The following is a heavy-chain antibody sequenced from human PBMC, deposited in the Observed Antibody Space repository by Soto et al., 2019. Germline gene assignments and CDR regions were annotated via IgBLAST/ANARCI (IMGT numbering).Heavy chain of an antibody. D-gene: IGHD2-15*01. J-gene: IGHJ6*02. CDR2: IDPSDSYT. CDR1: GYSFTSYW. Sequence: GESLKISCKGSGYSFTSYWISWVRQMPGKGLEWMGRIDPSDSYTNYSPSFQGHVTISADKSISTAYLQWSSLKASGTAMYYCARVVHAPWDYYRMDVWGQGNTVTVSS. V-gene: IGHV5-10-1*01. CDR3: ARVVHAPWDYYRMDV.